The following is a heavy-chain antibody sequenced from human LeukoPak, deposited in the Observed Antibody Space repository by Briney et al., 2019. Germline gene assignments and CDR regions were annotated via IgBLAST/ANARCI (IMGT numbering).Heavy chain of an antibody. J-gene: IGHJ4*02. CDR1: GFTFSSYG. D-gene: IGHD2-21*02. V-gene: IGHV3-23*01. CDR2: ISGSGGST. CDR3: AKWGSVVTAIPIDY. Sequence: GGSLRLSCAASGFTFSSYGMSWVRQAPGKGLEWVSAISGSGGSTYYADSVKGRFTISRDNSKNTLYLQMSSLRAEDTAVYYCAKWGSVVTAIPIDYWGQGTLVTVSS.